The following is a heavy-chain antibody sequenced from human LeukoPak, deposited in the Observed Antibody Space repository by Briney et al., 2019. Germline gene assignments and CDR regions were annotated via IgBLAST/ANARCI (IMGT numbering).Heavy chain of an antibody. CDR1: VYTFTIYY. CDR3: ARDSKLVYSSSLQGHWYFDL. Sequence: VASVKVSCKASVYTFTIYYMHWVRHAPGQRLEWMGIINPSGGSTRYAQRFQGEVTMTRDMSTRTVYMELSSLRSEDTAVYYCARDSKLVYSSSLQGHWYFDLWGRGTLVTVSS. V-gene: IGHV1-46*01. J-gene: IGHJ2*01. D-gene: IGHD6-13*01. CDR2: INPSGGST.